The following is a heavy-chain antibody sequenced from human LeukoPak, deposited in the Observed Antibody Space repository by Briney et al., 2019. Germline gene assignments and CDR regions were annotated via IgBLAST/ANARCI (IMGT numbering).Heavy chain of an antibody. CDR3: ARDPEYSSSWYEYFQH. Sequence: SVKVSCKASGGXFSSYAMSWVRQAPGQGLEWMGGIIPIFGTANYAQKFQGRVTITADESTSTAYMELSSLRSEDTAVYYCARDPEYSSSWYEYFQHWGQGTLVTVSS. CDR2: IIPIFGTA. J-gene: IGHJ1*01. CDR1: GGXFSSYA. D-gene: IGHD6-13*01. V-gene: IGHV1-69*13.